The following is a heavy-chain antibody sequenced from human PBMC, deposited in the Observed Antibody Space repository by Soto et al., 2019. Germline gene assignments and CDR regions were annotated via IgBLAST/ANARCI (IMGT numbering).Heavy chain of an antibody. V-gene: IGHV1-8*01. D-gene: IGHD3-3*01. J-gene: IGHJ6*02. Sequence: QVQLAQSGAEVKKPGASVKVSCKASGYTFTSYDINWVRQATGQGLEWMGWMNPNSGNTGYAQKFQGRVTMTRNTSISTAYMELSSLRSEDTAVYYCARMSGVRFLEWGSGRRYYGMDVWGQGTTVTVSS. CDR1: GYTFTSYD. CDR3: ARMSGVRFLEWGSGRRYYGMDV. CDR2: MNPNSGNT.